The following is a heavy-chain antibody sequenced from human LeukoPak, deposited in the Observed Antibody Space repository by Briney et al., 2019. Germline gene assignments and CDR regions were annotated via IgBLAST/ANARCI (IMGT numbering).Heavy chain of an antibody. CDR3: ARDPYLDSSGFYSSPFDY. D-gene: IGHD3-22*01. CDR1: GITFNDVW. V-gene: IGHV3-11*04. CDR2: ISSSSSTI. J-gene: IGHJ4*02. Sequence: PGGSLSLSCAASGITFNDVWMSWVRQAPGKGLEWVSYISSSSSTIYYADSVKGRFTISRDNARNSVYLQMNSLRAEDTAVYYCARDPYLDSSGFYSSPFDYWGQGTLVTVSS.